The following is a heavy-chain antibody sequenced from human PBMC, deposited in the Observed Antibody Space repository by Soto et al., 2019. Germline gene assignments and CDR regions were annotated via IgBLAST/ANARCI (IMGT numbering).Heavy chain of an antibody. D-gene: IGHD3-10*01. CDR2: VYTSDYT. Sequence: SETLSLTCSVSGASIRSYYWHWIRQPPGKGLEWIGYVYTSDYTRYSSSLKSRVTISVDTSKSQFYLRLNSVTAADTAVYYCASSAGHRGDFFYYSGMGVCGQRTTVTVSS. J-gene: IGHJ6*02. V-gene: IGHV4-4*08. CDR3: ASSAGHRGDFFYYSGMGV. CDR1: GASIRSYY.